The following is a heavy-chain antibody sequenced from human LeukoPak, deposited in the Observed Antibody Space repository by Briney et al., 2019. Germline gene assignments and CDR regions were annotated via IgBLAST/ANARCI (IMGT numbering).Heavy chain of an antibody. Sequence: ASVKVSCKASGYTFTGYYMHWVRQAPGQGLEWMGWINPNSGGTNYAQKFQGRVTMTRDTSISTAYMELSRLRPGDTAVYYCARDLRPAGYQLLSLFFDYWGQGTLVTVSS. V-gene: IGHV1-2*02. D-gene: IGHD2-2*01. CDR2: INPNSGGT. J-gene: IGHJ4*02. CDR1: GYTFTGYY. CDR3: ARDLRPAGYQLLSLFFDY.